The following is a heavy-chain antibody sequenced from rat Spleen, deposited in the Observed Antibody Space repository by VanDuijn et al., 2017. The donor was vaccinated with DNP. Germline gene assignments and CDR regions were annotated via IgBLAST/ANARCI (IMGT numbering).Heavy chain of an antibody. J-gene: IGHJ2*01. CDR3: AKAGGYSPWYFDY. D-gene: IGHD1-11*01. CDR1: GFTFSDYY. CDR2: ISYDGGNT. Sequence: EVQLVESGGGLVQPGRSLKLSCAASGFTFSDYYMAWVRQAPTKGLEWVACISYDGGNTYYRDSVKGRFTISRDNAKNTLYLQMDSLRSEDTATYYCAKAGGYSPWYFDYWGQGVMVTVSS. V-gene: IGHV5-20*01.